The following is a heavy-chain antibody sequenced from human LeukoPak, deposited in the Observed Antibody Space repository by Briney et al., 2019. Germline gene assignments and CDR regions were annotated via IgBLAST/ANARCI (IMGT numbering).Heavy chain of an antibody. CDR3: ARDQDYDSSGYYY. Sequence: PGRSLRLSCAASGFTFSSYAMHWVRQAPGKGLEWVAVISYDGSNKYYADSVKGRFTIPRDNSKNTLYLQMNSLRAEDTAVYYCARDQDYDSSGYYYWGQGTLVTVSS. CDR1: GFTFSSYA. J-gene: IGHJ4*02. CDR2: ISYDGSNK. D-gene: IGHD3-22*01. V-gene: IGHV3-30-3*01.